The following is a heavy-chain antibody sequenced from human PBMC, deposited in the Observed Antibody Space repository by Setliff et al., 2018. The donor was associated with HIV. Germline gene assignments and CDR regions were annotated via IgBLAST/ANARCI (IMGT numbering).Heavy chain of an antibody. Sequence: SETLSLTCTVSGGSISSGNYYWSWIRQPAGKGLEWIGHISTSGRTNYNPSLMSRLTISVDTSKNQFSLKLSSVAAADTAVYYCARDSQWLLLRHYYYYYMDVWGKGTTVTVSS. CDR1: GGSISSGNYY. V-gene: IGHV4-61*09. CDR3: ARDSQWLLLRHYYYYYMDV. D-gene: IGHD3-22*01. CDR2: ISTSGRT. J-gene: IGHJ6*03.